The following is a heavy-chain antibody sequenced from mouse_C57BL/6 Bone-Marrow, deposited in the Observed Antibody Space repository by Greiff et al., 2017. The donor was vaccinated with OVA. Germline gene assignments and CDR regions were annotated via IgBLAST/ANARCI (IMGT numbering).Heavy chain of an antibody. D-gene: IGHD2-4*01. V-gene: IGHV1-63*01. CDR2: IYPGGGYT. Sequence: QVQLQQSGAELVRPGTSVKMSCKASGYTFPNYWIGWAQQRPGHGLEWIGDIYPGGGYTNYNEKFKGKATLTADKSSSTAYMQFSSLTSEDSAIYYCARSGNDYDWYFDVWGTGTTVTVSS. CDR3: ARSGNDYDWYFDV. J-gene: IGHJ1*03. CDR1: GYTFPNYW.